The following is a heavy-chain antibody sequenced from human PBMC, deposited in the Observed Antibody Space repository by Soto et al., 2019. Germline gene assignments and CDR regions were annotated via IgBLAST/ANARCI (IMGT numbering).Heavy chain of an antibody. J-gene: IGHJ5*02. Sequence: PSETLPLTFAVSGGSVSINKWWSWFRQTPGKGLEWIGEIYHGGTTTYNPSLKSRVSISVDKSNNEFSLKLESVTAADTAVYYCARRVTVASTPAWCAPWGQGIPVTVS. CDR1: GGSVSINKW. CDR3: ARRVTVASTPAWCAP. D-gene: IGHD2-15*01. V-gene: IGHV4-4*02. CDR2: IYHGGTT.